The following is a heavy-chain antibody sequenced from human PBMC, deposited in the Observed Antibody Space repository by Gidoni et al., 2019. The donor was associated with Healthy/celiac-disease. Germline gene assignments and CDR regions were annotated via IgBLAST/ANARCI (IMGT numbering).Heavy chain of an antibody. CDR1: GFTFDACA. D-gene: IGHD1-26*01. J-gene: IGHJ3*02. CDR3: AKDLGVGAGTVIRGDAFDI. V-gene: IGHV3-9*01. CDR2: IRWNRGSI. Sequence: EVQLLASGGGLVQPGRSVRLSCAASGFTFDACAMQWVRQAPGKVLEVCSGIRWNRGSISYADSVKGRFTISRYNSKNSLYLKMNRLRAEDTALYYCAKDLGVGAGTVIRGDAFDIWGQGTMVTVSS.